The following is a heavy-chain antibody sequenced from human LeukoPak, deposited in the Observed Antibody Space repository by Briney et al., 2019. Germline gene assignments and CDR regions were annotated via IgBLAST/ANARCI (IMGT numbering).Heavy chain of an antibody. V-gene: IGHV3-7*01. D-gene: IGHD1-26*01. CDR2: IKQDGSEK. CDR1: GFTFSSYW. Sequence: GGSLRLSCAASGFTFSSYWMSWVRQAPGKGLERVANIKQDGSEKYYVDSVKGRFTISRDNAKNSLYLQMNSLRAEDTAVYYCARVRWELPFDYWGQGTLVTVSS. J-gene: IGHJ4*02. CDR3: ARVRWELPFDY.